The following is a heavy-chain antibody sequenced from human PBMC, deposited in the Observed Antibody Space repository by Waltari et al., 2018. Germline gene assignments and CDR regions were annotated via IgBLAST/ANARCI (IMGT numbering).Heavy chain of an antibody. CDR1: GFTFSTNW. Sequence: EVQLVESGGGLVQPGGSLRLSCAASGFTFSTNWMGWVRQAPGKGLEWVANIVPDGSRNNYVDSVKGRFTISRDNAKNSLSLQMYSLGVEDTAVYYCARGDSSGWLFDYWGQGTLVTVSS. J-gene: IGHJ4*02. D-gene: IGHD6-19*01. V-gene: IGHV3-7*01. CDR2: IVPDGSRN. CDR3: ARGDSSGWLFDY.